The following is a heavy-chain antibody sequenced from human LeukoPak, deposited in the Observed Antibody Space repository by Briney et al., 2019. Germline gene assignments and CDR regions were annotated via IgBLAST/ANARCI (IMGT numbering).Heavy chain of an antibody. CDR3: ARNYYDSSGYYIDQFYFDY. J-gene: IGHJ4*02. CDR2: FYYTGNS. CDR1: GGSITSSGFY. D-gene: IGHD3-22*01. V-gene: IGHV4-39*07. Sequence: PSETLSLTCTVSGGSITSSGFYWGWIRQPPGKGLEWIGSFYYTGNSYYNTSLKSRLTISLDTSRNQFSLKLSSVTAADTAVYYCARNYYDSSGYYIDQFYFDYWGQGTLVTVSS.